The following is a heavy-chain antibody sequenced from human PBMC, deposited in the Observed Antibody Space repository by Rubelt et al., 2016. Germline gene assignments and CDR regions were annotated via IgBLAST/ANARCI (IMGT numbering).Heavy chain of an antibody. D-gene: IGHD6-19*01. CDR2: YDGSNK. J-gene: IGHJ3*02. CDR3: AKDQYSSGWRDDAFDI. Sequence: YDGSNKYYADSVKGRFTISRDNSKNTLYLQMNSLRAEDTAVYYCAKDQYSSGWRDDAFDIWGQGTMVTVSS. V-gene: IGHV3-30*07.